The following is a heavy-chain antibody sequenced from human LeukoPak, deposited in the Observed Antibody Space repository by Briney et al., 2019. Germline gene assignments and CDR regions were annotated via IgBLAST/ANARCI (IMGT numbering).Heavy chain of an antibody. D-gene: IGHD6-19*01. CDR2: TYYRSKWYN. V-gene: IGHV6-1*01. CDR3: ARERGIAVAGIRRAQYYYYMDV. J-gene: IGHJ6*03. Sequence: SQTLSLTCAISGDSVSSNSAAWNWIRQSPSRGLEWLGRTYYRSKWYNDYAVSVKSRTTINPDTSKNQFSLQLNSVTPEDTAVYYCARERGIAVAGIRRAQYYYYMDVWGKGTTVTVSS. CDR1: GDSVSSNSAA.